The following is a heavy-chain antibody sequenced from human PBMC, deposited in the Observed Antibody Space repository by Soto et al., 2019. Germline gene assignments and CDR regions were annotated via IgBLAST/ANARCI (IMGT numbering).Heavy chain of an antibody. D-gene: IGHD3-10*01. V-gene: IGHV4-30-4*01. CDR1: GGSISSGDYY. J-gene: IGHJ6*02. Sequence: SETLSLTCTVSGGSISSGDYYWSWIRQPPGKGLEWIGYIYYSGSTYYNPSLKSRVTISVDTSKNQFSLKLSSVTAADTAVYYCARDGSGSYYKFGYYYYGMDVWGQGPSVTVSS. CDR2: IYYSGST. CDR3: ARDGSGSYYKFGYYYYGMDV.